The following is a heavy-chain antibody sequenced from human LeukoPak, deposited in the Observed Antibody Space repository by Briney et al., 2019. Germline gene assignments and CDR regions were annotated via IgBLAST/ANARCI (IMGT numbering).Heavy chain of an antibody. CDR2: INPNSGDT. CDR3: ARDVYTSGWRYFDL. CDR1: GYTFTCHY. Sequence: ASVKVSCKASGYTFTCHYMHWVRQAPGQGPEWMGWINPNSGDTNYAQKFQGRVTLTRDASIGTAYMEVNRLTYDDTAIYYCARDVYTSGWRYFDLWGHGTLVTVSS. V-gene: IGHV1-2*02. J-gene: IGHJ2*01. D-gene: IGHD6-19*01.